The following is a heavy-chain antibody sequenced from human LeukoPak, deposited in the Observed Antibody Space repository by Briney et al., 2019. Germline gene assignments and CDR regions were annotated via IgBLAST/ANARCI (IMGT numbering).Heavy chain of an antibody. V-gene: IGHV3-23*01. Sequence: GGSLRLSCAASGFTFSSSAMNWVRQAPGKGLEWVSHISGRGDTTDYADFVKGRFTISRDNSKNTLYLQMNSLRAEDTAVYYCARGGNYCSGGSCYGYWGQGTLVTVSS. CDR1: GFTFSSSA. CDR2: ISGRGDTT. CDR3: ARGGNYCSGGSCYGY. D-gene: IGHD2-15*01. J-gene: IGHJ4*02.